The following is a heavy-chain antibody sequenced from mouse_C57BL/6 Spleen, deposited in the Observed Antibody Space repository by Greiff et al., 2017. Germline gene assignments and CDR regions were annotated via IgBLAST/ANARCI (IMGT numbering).Heavy chain of an antibody. CDR1: GYTFTSYW. CDR2: IAPSDSST. J-gene: IGHJ3*01. CDR3: ARSEYYGSGAWFAY. V-gene: IGHV1-69*01. D-gene: IGHD1-1*01. Sequence: QVQLQQPGAELVVPGASVKLSCKASGYTFTSYWMHWVTQRPGQGLEWIGEIAPSDSSTNYTPKFKGKSTFTVDNSSSTAYMQLSSLTAEDSAVDYCARSEYYGSGAWFAYWGQGTLVTVSA.